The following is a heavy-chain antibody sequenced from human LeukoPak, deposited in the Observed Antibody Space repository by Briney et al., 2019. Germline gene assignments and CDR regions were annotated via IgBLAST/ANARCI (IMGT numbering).Heavy chain of an antibody. V-gene: IGHV3-30*18. Sequence: GSLRLSCAASGFTFSSYGMHWVRQAPGKGLEWVAVISYDGSNKYYADSVKGRFTISRDNSKNTLYLQMNSLRAEDTAVYYCAKDHDFWSGYDVDYWGQGTLVTVSS. CDR2: ISYDGSNK. CDR1: GFTFSSYG. J-gene: IGHJ4*02. D-gene: IGHD3-3*01. CDR3: AKDHDFWSGYDVDY.